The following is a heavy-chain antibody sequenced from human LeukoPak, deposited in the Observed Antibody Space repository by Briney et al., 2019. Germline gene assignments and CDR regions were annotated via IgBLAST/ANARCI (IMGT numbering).Heavy chain of an antibody. CDR2: ISSSSSYI. V-gene: IGHV3-21*01. CDR3: ARLRSHALGYCSGGSCYAPNNWFDP. CDR1: GFTFSSYS. Sequence: GGSLRLSCAASGFTFSSYSMNWVRQASGKGLEWVSSISSSSSYIYYADSVKGRFTIAGDNAKNSLDLQMNSLRAEDTAVYYCARLRSHALGYCSGGSCYAPNNWFDPWGQGTLVTVSS. J-gene: IGHJ5*02. D-gene: IGHD2-15*01.